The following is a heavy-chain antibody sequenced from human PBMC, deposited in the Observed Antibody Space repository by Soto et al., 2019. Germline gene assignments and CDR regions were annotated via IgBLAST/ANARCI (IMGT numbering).Heavy chain of an antibody. J-gene: IGHJ4*02. Sequence: SETLSLTCTVSGGSVSSGSYYWSWIRQPPGEGLEWIGYISYSGSTNYNPSLKSRVTISVDTSKNQFSLRLSSVTAADTAVYYCAREGYSYRSRHFDYWGQGTLVTVSS. CDR3: AREGYSYRSRHFDY. D-gene: IGHD5-18*01. CDR2: ISYSGST. CDR1: GGSVSSGSYY. V-gene: IGHV4-61*01.